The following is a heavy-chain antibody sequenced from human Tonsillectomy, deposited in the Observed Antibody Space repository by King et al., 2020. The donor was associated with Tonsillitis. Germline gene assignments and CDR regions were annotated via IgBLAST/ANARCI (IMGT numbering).Heavy chain of an antibody. CDR2: ISWNSGSM. J-gene: IGHJ4*02. D-gene: IGHD3-3*01. CDR1: GFTFDDYA. V-gene: IGHV3-9*01. Sequence: VQLVESGGGLVQPGRSLRLSCAASGFTFDDYAMHWVRQAPGKGLEWVSGISWNSGSMGYADSVKGRFTISRDNAKNSLYLQMNSLRAEDTALYYCAKGPLADFWSGYFDYWGQGTLVTVSS. CDR3: AKGPLADFWSGYFDY.